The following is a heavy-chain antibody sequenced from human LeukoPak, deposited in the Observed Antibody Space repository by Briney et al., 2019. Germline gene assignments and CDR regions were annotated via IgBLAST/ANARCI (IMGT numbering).Heavy chain of an antibody. J-gene: IGHJ4*02. Sequence: ASVKVSCKVSGYTLTELSMHWVRQAPGKGLEWMGGFDPEDGETIYAQKFQGRVTMTEDTSTDTAYMELSSLRSEDTAVYYCATSSRGYSGYDPFDYWGQGTLVTVSP. D-gene: IGHD5-12*01. V-gene: IGHV1-24*01. CDR2: FDPEDGET. CDR1: GYTLTELS. CDR3: ATSSRGYSGYDPFDY.